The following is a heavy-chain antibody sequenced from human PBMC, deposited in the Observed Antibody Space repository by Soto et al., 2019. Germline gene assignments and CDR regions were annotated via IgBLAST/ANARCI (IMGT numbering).Heavy chain of an antibody. J-gene: IGHJ6*02. CDR1: GGSISSGGYY. V-gene: IGHV4-31*03. Sequence: PSETLSLTCTVSGGSISSGGYYWSWIRQHPGKGLEWIGYIYYSGSTYYNPSLKSRVTISVDTSKNQFSLKLSSVTAADTAVYYCARNNYDILTGPLFMPYYSGMDVSGQGTTVTVSS. D-gene: IGHD3-9*01. CDR2: IYYSGST. CDR3: ARNNYDILTGPLFMPYYSGMDV.